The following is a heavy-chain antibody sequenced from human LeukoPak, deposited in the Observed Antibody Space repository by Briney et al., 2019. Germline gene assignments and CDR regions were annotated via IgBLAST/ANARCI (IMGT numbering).Heavy chain of an antibody. D-gene: IGHD1-1*01. J-gene: IGHJ4*02. V-gene: IGHV3-49*03. CDR1: GFTFGDYA. CDR3: TRDRGAYNLYDY. CDR2: IRSKAYGETA. Sequence: GGSLRLSCKASGFTFGDYAISWIRQAPGNVLEWEGFIRSKAYGETADYAASVTGRFTISRDDSKAIAYLQMNSLKTEDTAVYHCTRDRGAYNLYDYWGQGTLVTVSS.